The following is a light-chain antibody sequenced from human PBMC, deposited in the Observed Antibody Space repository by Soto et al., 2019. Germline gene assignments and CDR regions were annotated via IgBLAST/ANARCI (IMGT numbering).Light chain of an antibody. Sequence: EIVLTQSPATLSLSPGERAXLSCRASQSVSSYLAWYQQKPGQAPRLLIYDASNRATGIPARFSGSGSGTDFTLTISSLEPEDFAVYYCQQRSNWPPAWTFGQGTKV. CDR2: DAS. V-gene: IGKV3-11*01. CDR1: QSVSSY. J-gene: IGKJ1*01. CDR3: QQRSNWPPAWT.